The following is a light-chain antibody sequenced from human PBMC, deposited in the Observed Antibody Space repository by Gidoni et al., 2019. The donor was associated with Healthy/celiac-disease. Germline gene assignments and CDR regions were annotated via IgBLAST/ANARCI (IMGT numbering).Light chain of an antibody. CDR2: EVS. CDR1: SSDVCCYNY. J-gene: IGLJ3*02. CDR3: SSYAGSNNLWV. V-gene: IGLV2-8*01. Sequence: QSALTQPPSASGSPGQSVTISCTGTSSDVCCYNYVSWYQQHPGKAPKLMIYEVSKRPSGVPDRFSGSKSGNTASLTVSGLQAEDEADYYCSSYAGSNNLWVFGGGTKLTVL.